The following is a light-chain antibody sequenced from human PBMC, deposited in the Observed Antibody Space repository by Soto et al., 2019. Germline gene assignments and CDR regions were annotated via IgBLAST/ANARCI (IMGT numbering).Light chain of an antibody. V-gene: IGKV3-11*01. CDR2: DTS. CDR1: QSVGSH. Sequence: EIVLTQSPGTLSLSPGETATLSCRASQSVGSHLAWYQQKPGQAPRLLIYDTSNRATGIPARFSGSGSRTDFTLTISSLDPEDFAVYYCQQRGNWPPTFGPGTKVDIK. CDR3: QQRGNWPPT. J-gene: IGKJ3*01.